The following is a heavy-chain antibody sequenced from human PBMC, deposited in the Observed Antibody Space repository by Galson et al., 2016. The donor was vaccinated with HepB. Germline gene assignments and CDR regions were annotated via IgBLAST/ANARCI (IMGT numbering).Heavy chain of an antibody. CDR1: GFTFSSYS. Sequence: SLRLSCAASGFTFSSYSINWVSQAPGKGLEWVSYISPTSSTIYYADSVKGRFTISRDNAKNSLYLQMFSLRPEDTAVYYCARGTQLWLLAYGMDVWGQGTTVTVSS. D-gene: IGHD5-18*01. J-gene: IGHJ6*02. V-gene: IGHV3-48*01. CDR3: ARGTQLWLLAYGMDV. CDR2: ISPTSSTI.